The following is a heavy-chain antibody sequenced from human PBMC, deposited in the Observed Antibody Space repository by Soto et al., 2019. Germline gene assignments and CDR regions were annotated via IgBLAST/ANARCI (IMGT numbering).Heavy chain of an antibody. D-gene: IGHD2-15*01. CDR3: GRGVIAPPNSFAP. J-gene: IGHJ5*02. V-gene: IGHV4-61*08. Sequence: PSETLSLTCTVSGGSIDSGDYYWSWIRQPPGKGLEWIGYVYYSGTTNYNPFLKSRVTLSLDKSKNQFSLKMNSVTAADTAVYYCGRGVIAPPNSFAPWGRGTLFTVSS. CDR1: GGSIDSGDYY. CDR2: VYYSGTT.